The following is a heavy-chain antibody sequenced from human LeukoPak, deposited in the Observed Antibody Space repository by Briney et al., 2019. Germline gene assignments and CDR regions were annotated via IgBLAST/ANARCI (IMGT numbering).Heavy chain of an antibody. Sequence: GSLRLSCVASGFTFSGYAMSWVRQAPGKGPEWVSAITDSGGATYYADSVKGRFTIPRDNSGNTLYLQMNSLRAEDTALYYCAKGLYSSRCDGFDTWGQGTMITVSS. D-gene: IGHD6-13*01. CDR2: ITDSGGAT. J-gene: IGHJ3*02. CDR3: AKGLYSSRCDGFDT. CDR1: GFTFSGYA. V-gene: IGHV3-23*01.